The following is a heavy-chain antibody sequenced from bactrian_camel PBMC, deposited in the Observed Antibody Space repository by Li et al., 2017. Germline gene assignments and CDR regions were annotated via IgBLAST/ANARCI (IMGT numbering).Heavy chain of an antibody. CDR2: ISIDGST. D-gene: IGHD5*01. CDR3: ATTLWVGSEEYNY. J-gene: IGHJ4*01. CDR1: GFTFEDSD. Sequence: VQLVESGGGSVQPGGSLGLSCTASGFTFEDSDMGWYRQAPGNECELVSTISIDGSTYYTESVKGRFTISRDNAKNTVYLQMNSLKSEDTALYYCATTLWVGSEEYNYWGQGTQVTVS. V-gene: IGHV3-1*01.